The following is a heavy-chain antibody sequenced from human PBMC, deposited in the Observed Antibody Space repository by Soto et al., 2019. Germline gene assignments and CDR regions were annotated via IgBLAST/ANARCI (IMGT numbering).Heavy chain of an antibody. Sequence: GGSLRLSCAASGFTFSNHGMHWVRQAPGKGLEWVALIRYDGSNRFYADSVRGRFTISRDISENTVFLQMNSLRAEDTAVYYCARESSSGRRDRLGYWGQGTLVTVSS. D-gene: IGHD3-22*01. J-gene: IGHJ4*02. CDR2: IRYDGSNR. V-gene: IGHV3-30*02. CDR1: GFTFSNHG. CDR3: ARESSSGRRDRLGY.